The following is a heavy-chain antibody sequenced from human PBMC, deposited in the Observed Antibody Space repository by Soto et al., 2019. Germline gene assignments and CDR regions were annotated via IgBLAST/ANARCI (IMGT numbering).Heavy chain of an antibody. V-gene: IGHV4-61*08. J-gene: IGHJ4*02. D-gene: IGHD6-19*01. CDR1: GGSISSGGYS. CDR2: IYDSGST. Sequence: SETLSLTCAVSGGSISSGGYSWSWIRQPPWKGLEWIGYIYDSGSTNYSPSLQSRVTMSVDRSKNQFSLALTSVTAADTAVYFCARYRRGTGWYYLDYWGQGILVTVSS. CDR3: ARYRRGTGWYYLDY.